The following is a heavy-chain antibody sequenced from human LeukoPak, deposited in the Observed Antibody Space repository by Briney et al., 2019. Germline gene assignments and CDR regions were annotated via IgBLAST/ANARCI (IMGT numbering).Heavy chain of an antibody. J-gene: IGHJ3*02. CDR2: IYYSGST. CDR1: GGSISSGGYY. V-gene: IGHV4-31*03. Sequence: SETLSLTCTVSGGSISSGGYYWSRIRQHPGKGLEWIGYIYYSGSTYYNPSLRSRVTISVDMSKNQFSLKLNSVTAADTAVYYCARFYGGNSGMLPRATFDIWGQGTMVTVSS. CDR3: ARFYGGNSGMLPRATFDI. D-gene: IGHD4-23*01.